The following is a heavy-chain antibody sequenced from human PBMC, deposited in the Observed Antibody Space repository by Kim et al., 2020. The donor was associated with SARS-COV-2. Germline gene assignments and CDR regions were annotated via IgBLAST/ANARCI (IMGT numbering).Heavy chain of an antibody. D-gene: IGHD1-1*01. CDR3: ARAIHIQLERRFGMDV. Sequence: GGSLRLSCAASGFTFSSYEMNWVRQAPGKGLEWVSYISSSGSTIYYADSVKGRFTIYRDNAKNSLYLQMNSLRAGDTAVYYCARAIHIQLERRFGMDVWGQGTTVTVSS. J-gene: IGHJ6*02. V-gene: IGHV3-48*03. CDR1: GFTFSSYE. CDR2: ISSSGSTI.